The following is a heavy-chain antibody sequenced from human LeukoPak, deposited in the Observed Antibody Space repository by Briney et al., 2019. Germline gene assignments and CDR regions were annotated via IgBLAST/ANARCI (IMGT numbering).Heavy chain of an antibody. Sequence: GGSLRLSCAASGFTFSTYGMNWVRQAPGKGLEWVSYISSSSSTIYYADSVKGRFTISRDNAKNSLYLQMSSLRDEDTAVYYCAKDSDYYHSSGYYYAYFQHWGQGTLVTVSS. CDR2: ISSSSSTI. V-gene: IGHV3-48*02. D-gene: IGHD3-22*01. CDR1: GFTFSTYG. CDR3: AKDSDYYHSSGYYYAYFQH. J-gene: IGHJ1*01.